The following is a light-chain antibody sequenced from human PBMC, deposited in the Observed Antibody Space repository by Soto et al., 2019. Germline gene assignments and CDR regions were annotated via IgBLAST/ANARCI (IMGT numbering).Light chain of an antibody. Sequence: QSVLTQPPSASGTPGQKVTISCSGTNSNIGNNLVYWYQHLPGTTPKLLSFSHDQRPSGVPDRFSGSKSGTSASLAIRGLRPEDEADYYCANWDESLNGWVFGGGTKLTVL. CDR1: NSNIGNNL. CDR3: ANWDESLNGWV. J-gene: IGLJ3*02. V-gene: IGLV1-47*02. CDR2: SHD.